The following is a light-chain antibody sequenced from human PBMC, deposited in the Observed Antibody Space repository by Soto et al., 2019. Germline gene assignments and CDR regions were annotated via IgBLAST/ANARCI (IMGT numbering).Light chain of an antibody. CDR3: QQYYSYPRT. Sequence: AIRMTQSPSSLSASTGDRVTITCRASQGISSYLAWYQHKPGKAPKLLIYAASTLQSGVPSRFSGSGSGTDFTLTISCLQSEDFATYYCQQYYSYPRTFGQGTKVDIK. V-gene: IGKV1-8*01. CDR1: QGISSY. J-gene: IGKJ1*01. CDR2: AAS.